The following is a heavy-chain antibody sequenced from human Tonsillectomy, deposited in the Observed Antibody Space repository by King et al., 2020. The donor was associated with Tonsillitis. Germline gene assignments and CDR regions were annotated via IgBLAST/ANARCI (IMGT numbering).Heavy chain of an antibody. CDR1: GYSISSGYY. Sequence: QLQESGPGLVKPSETLSLTCAVSGYSISSGYYWGWIRQPPGKGLEWIGSIYHSGSTYYNPSLKSRVTISVDTSKNHFSLKLSSVTAADTAVYYCARRGYGDLSFAYWGQGTLVTVSS. CDR2: IYHSGST. V-gene: IGHV4-38-2*01. D-gene: IGHD4-17*01. J-gene: IGHJ4*02. CDR3: ARRGYGDLSFAY.